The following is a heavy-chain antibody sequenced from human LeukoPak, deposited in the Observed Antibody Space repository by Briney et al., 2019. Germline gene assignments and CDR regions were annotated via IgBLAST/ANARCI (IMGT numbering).Heavy chain of an antibody. CDR1: GFTFSSYW. J-gene: IGHJ4*02. CDR3: AKDLGYYGSGSYYNYFDY. CDR2: IKQDGSEK. Sequence: GSLRLSCAASGFTFSSYWMSWVRQAPGKGLEWVANIKQDGSEKYYVDSVKGRFTISRDNAKNSLYLQMNSLRAEDTAVYYCAKDLGYYGSGSYYNYFDYWGQGTLVTVSS. D-gene: IGHD3-10*01. V-gene: IGHV3-7*01.